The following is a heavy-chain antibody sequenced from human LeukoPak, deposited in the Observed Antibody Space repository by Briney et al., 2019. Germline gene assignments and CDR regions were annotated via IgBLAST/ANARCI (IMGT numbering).Heavy chain of an antibody. Sequence: PSETLSLTCTVSGGSISSYYWSWIRQPPGKGLEWIGEINHSGSTNYNPSLKSRVTISVDTSKNQFSLKLSSVTAADTAAYYCARLGSSFADYWGQGTLVTVSS. J-gene: IGHJ4*02. CDR3: ARLGSSFADY. D-gene: IGHD6-13*01. CDR1: GGSISSYY. CDR2: INHSGST. V-gene: IGHV4-34*01.